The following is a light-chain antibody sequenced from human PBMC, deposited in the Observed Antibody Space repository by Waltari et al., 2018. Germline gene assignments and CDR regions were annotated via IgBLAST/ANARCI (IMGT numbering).Light chain of an antibody. CDR2: IYGGGGH. CDR1: SAHSAYA. V-gene: IGLV4-69*01. CDR3: QTWDPDTVV. Sequence: QLAVTQPPSASAYLGASVKPTCTLSSAHSAYAIAWHQHQPEKGPRFLMKIYGGGGHTKGDGIPDRFSCFSAGAERYLTISSLQYEDEAAYYCQTWDPDTVVFGGGTKLTV. J-gene: IGLJ2*01.